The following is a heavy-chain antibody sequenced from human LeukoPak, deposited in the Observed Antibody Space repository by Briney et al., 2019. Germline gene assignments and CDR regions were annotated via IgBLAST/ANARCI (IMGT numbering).Heavy chain of an antibody. Sequence: SETLSLTCAVYGVSFSGYYWSWIRQPPGKGLEWIGEINHSGSTNYNPSLKSRVTISVDTSKNQFSLKLSSVTAADTAVYYCARGWDYGDYDAGTSDWFDPWGQGTLVTVSS. CDR1: GVSFSGYY. D-gene: IGHD4-17*01. CDR2: INHSGST. CDR3: ARGWDYGDYDAGTSDWFDP. J-gene: IGHJ5*02. V-gene: IGHV4-34*01.